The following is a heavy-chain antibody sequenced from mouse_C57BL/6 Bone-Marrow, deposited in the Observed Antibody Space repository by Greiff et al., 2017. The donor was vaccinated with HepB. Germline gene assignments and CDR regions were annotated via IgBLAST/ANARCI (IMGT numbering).Heavy chain of an antibody. Sequence: PEQGLEWIGWIDPENGDTEYASKFQGKATITADTSSNTAYLQLSSLTSEDTAVYYCTSLITTVVANYFDYWGQGTTLTVSS. D-gene: IGHD1-1*01. CDR2: IDPENGDT. CDR3: TSLITTVVANYFDY. V-gene: IGHV14-4*01. J-gene: IGHJ2*01.